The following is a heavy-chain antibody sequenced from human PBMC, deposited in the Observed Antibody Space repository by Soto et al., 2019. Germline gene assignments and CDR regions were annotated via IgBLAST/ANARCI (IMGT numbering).Heavy chain of an antibody. V-gene: IGHV3-33*01. CDR3: VRDSSPAVNDRARMGDSDY. J-gene: IGHJ4*02. Sequence: QVQLVESGGGVVQPGRSLRLSCVASGFTFSKYVMHWVRQSPGKGLEWVAVIWYDGSKKFYGGSVKGRFTISRDNSKNTLYLSRDSLKVAHTPVFYCVRDSSPAVNDRARMGDSDYWGQGTLVTVSS. CDR1: GFTFSKYV. CDR2: IWYDGSKK. D-gene: IGHD3-10*02.